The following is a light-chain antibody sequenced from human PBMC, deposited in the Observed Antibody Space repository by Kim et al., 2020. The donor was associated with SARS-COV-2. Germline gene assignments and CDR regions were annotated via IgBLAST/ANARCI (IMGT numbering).Light chain of an antibody. Sequence: GQSITISCTGTSNDVGYYNAVSWYQQYPGKAPTLIIYGVSQRPSGVPVRFSGSRSGNTASLTISGLQAEDEADYYCCSYAGEFTVVFGGGTQLTVL. CDR2: GVS. V-gene: IGLV2-11*01. J-gene: IGLJ2*01. CDR1: SNDVGYYNA. CDR3: CSYAGEFTVV.